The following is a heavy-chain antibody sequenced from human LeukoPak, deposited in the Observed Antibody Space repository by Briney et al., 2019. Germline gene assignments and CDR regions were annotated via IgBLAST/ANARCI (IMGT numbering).Heavy chain of an antibody. J-gene: IGHJ3*02. CDR1: GYRFTTYW. CDR2: VFPVDSDT. D-gene: IGHD3-10*01. CDR3: ARQLGSDAFDI. V-gene: IGHV5-51*01. Sequence: GESLKISCKGSGYRFTTYWIGWVRQVPGKGLEWMGIVFPVDSDTRYSPSFQGQVTTSVDKSITTAYLQWSSLKASDTAMYYCARQLGSDAFDIWGQGTMVTVSS.